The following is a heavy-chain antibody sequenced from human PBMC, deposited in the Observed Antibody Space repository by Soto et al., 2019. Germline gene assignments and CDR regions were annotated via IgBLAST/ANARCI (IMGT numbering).Heavy chain of an antibody. V-gene: IGHV3-23*01. Sequence: GGSLRLSCAASGFTFSSYAMSWVRQAPGKGLEWVSAISGSGGSTYYADSVKGRFTISRDNSKNTLYLQMNSLRAEDTAVYYCAKDGRYYGSGSYLGYWGQGTLVTVSS. CDR3: AKDGRYYGSGSYLGY. D-gene: IGHD3-10*01. J-gene: IGHJ4*02. CDR2: ISGSGGST. CDR1: GFTFSSYA.